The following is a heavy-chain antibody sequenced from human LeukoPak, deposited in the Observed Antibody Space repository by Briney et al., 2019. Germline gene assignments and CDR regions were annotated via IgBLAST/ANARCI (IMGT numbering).Heavy chain of an antibody. V-gene: IGHV1-8*03. CDR3: ARDYGSGPNYYYYYYMDV. J-gene: IGHJ6*03. D-gene: IGHD3-10*01. Sequence: ASVKVSCKASGYTFTSYDINWVRQATGQGLEWMGWMNPNSGNTGYAQKFQGRVTITRNTSISSAYMELSSLRSEDTAVYYCARDYGSGPNYYYYYYMDVWGKGTTVTVSS. CDR1: GYTFTSYD. CDR2: MNPNSGNT.